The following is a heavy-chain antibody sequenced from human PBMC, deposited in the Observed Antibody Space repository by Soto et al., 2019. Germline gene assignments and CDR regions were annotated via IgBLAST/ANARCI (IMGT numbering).Heavy chain of an antibody. CDR2: INPKSGGT. J-gene: IGHJ6*02. D-gene: IGHD2-8*01. CDR3: ARGDSTDCSNGVCSFFYNHDMDV. V-gene: IGHV1-2*04. Sequence: ASVKLCCKASGYSFTDYHIHWVRQAPGQGLEWLGRINPKSGGTSTAQKFQGWVTMTTDTSISTASMELTRLTSDDTAIYYCARGDSTDCSNGVCSFFYNHDMDVWG. CDR1: GYSFTDYH.